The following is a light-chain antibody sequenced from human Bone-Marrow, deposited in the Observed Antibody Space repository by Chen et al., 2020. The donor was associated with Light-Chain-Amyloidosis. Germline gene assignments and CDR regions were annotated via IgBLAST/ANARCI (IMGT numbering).Light chain of an antibody. CDR3: SSYTSSSTLV. Sequence: QSALTQPASVSGSPGQSITISCTGTSSDAGGYNYVSWYQQHPGKAPNLMIYDISNRPSVLSNRFSGSNSGNPASLTISWLQAEDEADYYCSSYTSSSTLVFGGGTKLTVL. CDR1: SSDAGGYNY. J-gene: IGLJ3*02. CDR2: DIS. V-gene: IGLV2-14*01.